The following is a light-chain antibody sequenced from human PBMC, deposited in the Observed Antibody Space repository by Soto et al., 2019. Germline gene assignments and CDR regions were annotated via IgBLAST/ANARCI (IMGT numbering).Light chain of an antibody. CDR2: DNT. CDR1: NSNIGADYG. Sequence: QSVLTQPPSVTGAPGQRVTISCTGSNSNIGADYGVHWYQQFPETAPKLLIYDNTNRPSGVPDRFSGSKSGTSASLAITGLQAEDEADYYCPSFESSFIGLVFGGGTKLTVL. J-gene: IGLJ2*01. V-gene: IGLV1-40*01. CDR3: PSFESSFIGLV.